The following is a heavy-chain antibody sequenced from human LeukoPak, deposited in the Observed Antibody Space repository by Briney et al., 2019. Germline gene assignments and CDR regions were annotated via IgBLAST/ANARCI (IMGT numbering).Heavy chain of an antibody. D-gene: IGHD3-10*01. CDR3: ARDTDGSGSSHDY. J-gene: IGHJ4*02. CDR2: ISGSGVST. V-gene: IGHV3-23*01. Sequence: PGGSLRLSCAASGFTFSSYAMSWVRQAPGKGLEWVSVISGSGVSTYYTDPVKGRFSISRDNSKNTLYLQMNSLRAEDTAVYYCARDTDGSGSSHDYWGQGTLVTVSS. CDR1: GFTFSSYA.